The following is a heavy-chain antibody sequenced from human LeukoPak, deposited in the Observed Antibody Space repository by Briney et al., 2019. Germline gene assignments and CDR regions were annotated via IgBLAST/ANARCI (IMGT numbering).Heavy chain of an antibody. Sequence: SETLSLTCTVSGGSISSSSYYWGWIRQPPEKGLEWIGSIYYSGSTYYNPSLKSRVTISVDTSKNQFSLKLSSVTAADTAVYYCARDPLTGERDDYWGQGTLVTVSS. CDR1: GGSISSSSYY. V-gene: IGHV4-39*02. CDR3: ARDPLTGERDDY. J-gene: IGHJ4*02. CDR2: IYYSGST. D-gene: IGHD7-27*01.